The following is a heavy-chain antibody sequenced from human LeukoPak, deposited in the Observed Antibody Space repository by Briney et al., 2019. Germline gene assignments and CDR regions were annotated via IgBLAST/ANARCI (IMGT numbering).Heavy chain of an antibody. CDR1: GYIFTSYG. CDR2: ISGYNGNT. Sequence: ASVKVSCKASGYIFTSYGISWVRQAPGQGLEWMGWISGYNGNTNYAQKFQGRVTMTTDTSTSTVYMELRSLRSDDTAVYYCARDNSSSTRENWGQGTQVTVSS. CDR3: ARDNSSSTREN. J-gene: IGHJ4*02. V-gene: IGHV1-18*01. D-gene: IGHD6-13*01.